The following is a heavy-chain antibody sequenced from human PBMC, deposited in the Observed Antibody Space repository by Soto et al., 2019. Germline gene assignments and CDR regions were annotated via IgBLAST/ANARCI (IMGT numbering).Heavy chain of an antibody. J-gene: IGHJ4*02. CDR1: GGSISTHY. Sequence: QVQLQESGPGLVKPSETLSLTCTVSGGSISTHYWSWIRQPPGKGLEWIGYIYYNGNTNYNPPLKSRVTMSVDTSKNQISLKLSSVTAADTAVYYCTRANWYSEYWGQGTLVTVSS. CDR2: IYYNGNT. V-gene: IGHV4-59*11. D-gene: IGHD7-27*01. CDR3: TRANWYSEY.